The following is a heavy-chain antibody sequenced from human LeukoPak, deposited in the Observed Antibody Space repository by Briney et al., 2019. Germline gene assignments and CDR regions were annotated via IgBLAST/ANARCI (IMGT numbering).Heavy chain of an antibody. CDR3: AREAGSGYYLYFDN. CDR2: INTANGDT. V-gene: IGHV1-3*04. Sequence: ASVKVSCKASGYTFTSYAMHWVRQAPGQGLEWMAWINTANGDTKYSQELQDRITITRDTSANTAYMELTGLKSDDTAVYYCAREAGSGYYLYFDNWGQGTLVTVSS. D-gene: IGHD3-22*01. J-gene: IGHJ4*02. CDR1: GYTFTSYA.